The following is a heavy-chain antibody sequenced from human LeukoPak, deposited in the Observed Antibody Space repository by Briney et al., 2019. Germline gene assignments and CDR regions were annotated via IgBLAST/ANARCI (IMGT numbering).Heavy chain of an antibody. CDR3: ARATQRYYYYMDV. J-gene: IGHJ6*03. V-gene: IGHV4-39*07. Sequence: SETLSLTCTVSGGSISSSSYYWGWIRQPPGKGLEWIGSIYYSGSTYYNPSLKSRVTISVDTSKNEFSLKLSSVTAADTAVYYCARATQRYYYYMDVWGKGTPVTVSS. CDR1: GGSISSSSYY. CDR2: IYYSGST.